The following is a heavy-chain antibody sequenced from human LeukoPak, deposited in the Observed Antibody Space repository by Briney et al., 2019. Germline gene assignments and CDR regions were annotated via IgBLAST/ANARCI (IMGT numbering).Heavy chain of an antibody. D-gene: IGHD3-22*01. CDR1: GFSFSTYA. J-gene: IGHJ5*02. CDR2: ISGGGDST. V-gene: IGHV3-23*01. CDR3: AKDLSAIVMGINWFDP. Sequence: PGGSLRLSCAASGFSFSTYALSWVRQAPGKGLEWVSAISGGGDSTYYADSVKGRFTISRDNSKNTLYLQMNSLRAEDTAVYYCAKDLSAIVMGINWFDPWGQGTLVTVSS.